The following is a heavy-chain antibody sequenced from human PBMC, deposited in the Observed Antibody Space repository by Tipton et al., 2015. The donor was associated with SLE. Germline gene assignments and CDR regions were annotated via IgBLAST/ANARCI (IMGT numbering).Heavy chain of an antibody. CDR3: ASPGRPFDY. J-gene: IGHJ4*02. Sequence: TLSLTCTVSGGSISSSSYYWGWIRQPPGKGLEWIGSIYYSGSTYYNPSLKSRVTISVDTSKNQFSLKLSSVTAADTAVYYCASPGRPFDYWGQGTLVTVSS. V-gene: IGHV4-39*07. CDR1: GGSISSSSYY. CDR2: IYYSGST.